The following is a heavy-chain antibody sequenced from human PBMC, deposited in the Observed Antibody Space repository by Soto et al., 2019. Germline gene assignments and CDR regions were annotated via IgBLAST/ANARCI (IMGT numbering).Heavy chain of an antibody. D-gene: IGHD6-6*01. CDR2: ISSSGSTI. Sequence: EVQLVESGGGLVQPGGSLRLSCAASGFTFSSYEMNWVRQAPGKGLEWVSYISSSGSTIYYADSVKGRFTISRDNAKNSLYLQMNSLRSDDTAVYYCARDRGIAARGVIFFDYWGQGTLVTVSS. CDR1: GFTFSSYE. V-gene: IGHV3-48*03. CDR3: ARDRGIAARGVIFFDY. J-gene: IGHJ4*02.